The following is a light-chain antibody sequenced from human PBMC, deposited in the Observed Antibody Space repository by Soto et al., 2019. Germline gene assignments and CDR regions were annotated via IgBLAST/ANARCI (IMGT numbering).Light chain of an antibody. J-gene: IGLJ2*01. CDR3: QSYDSSPSFV. Sequence: QSVLTQPPSVSGAPGQRVTISCTGSSSNIGAGYDVHWYQQLPGTAPKLLMYGNSNRPSGVPDRFSGSKSGTSASLAITKLQAEDEADYYCQSYDSSPSFVFGGGTRVT. V-gene: IGLV1-40*01. CDR2: GNS. CDR1: SSNIGAGYD.